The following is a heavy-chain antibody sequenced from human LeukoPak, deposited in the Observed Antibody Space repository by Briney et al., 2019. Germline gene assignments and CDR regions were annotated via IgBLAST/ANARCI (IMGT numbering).Heavy chain of an antibody. CDR2: IFYSGST. V-gene: IGHV4-39*02. D-gene: IGHD1-26*01. J-gene: IGHJ6*02. Sequence: ASETLSLTCTVSGGSISSSSFYWGWIRQPPGKGLEWIGTIFYSGSTYYNPSLRSRVTMSVDTSKNQFSLRLSSVTAADTAVYYCARDRGSREDGMDIWGQGTTVTVSS. CDR3: ARDRGSREDGMDI. CDR1: GGSISSSSFY.